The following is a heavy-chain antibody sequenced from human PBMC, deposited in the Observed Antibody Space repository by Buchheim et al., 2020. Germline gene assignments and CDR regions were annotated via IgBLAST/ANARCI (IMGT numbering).Heavy chain of an antibody. CDR3: ARGPYYYDSSGYPWYYYYGMDV. CDR1: VYTFTSYD. CDR2: MNPNSCNT. Sequence: QVQLVQSGAEVKKPGASVKVSCKASVYTFTSYDINWVRQATGQGLEWMGWMNPNSCNTGYAQKFQGRVTMTRNTSISTAYMELSRLRSEDTAVYYCARGPYYYDSSGYPWYYYYGMDVWGQGTT. D-gene: IGHD3-22*01. V-gene: IGHV1-8*01. J-gene: IGHJ6*02.